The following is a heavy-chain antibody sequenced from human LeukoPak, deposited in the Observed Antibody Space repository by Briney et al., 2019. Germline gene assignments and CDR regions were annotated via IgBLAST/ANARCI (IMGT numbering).Heavy chain of an antibody. J-gene: IGHJ6*02. Sequence: GESLKISCKGSGYTFASYWIGWVRQMPGKGLEWMGFIYPSDSNTRYSPSFQGQVTISADKSISTAFLQWSSLKASDTAMYYCATTYYFDSTFMDVWGQGTTVTVSS. V-gene: IGHV5-51*01. CDR3: ATTYYFDSTFMDV. CDR1: GYTFASYW. CDR2: IYPSDSNT. D-gene: IGHD3-22*01.